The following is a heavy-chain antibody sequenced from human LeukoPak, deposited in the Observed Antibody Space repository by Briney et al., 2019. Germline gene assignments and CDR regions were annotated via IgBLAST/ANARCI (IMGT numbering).Heavy chain of an antibody. CDR3: AKGRGFGWIQLHDY. CDR1: GFTFSSYG. J-gene: IGHJ4*02. Sequence: GGSLRLSCAASGFTFSSYGMHWVRQAPGKGLEWVAFIRYDGSNKYYADSVKGRFTISRDNAKNSLYLQMNSLRAEDTAMYYCAKGRGFGWIQLHDYWGQGTLVTVSS. V-gene: IGHV3-30*02. D-gene: IGHD5-18*01. CDR2: IRYDGSNK.